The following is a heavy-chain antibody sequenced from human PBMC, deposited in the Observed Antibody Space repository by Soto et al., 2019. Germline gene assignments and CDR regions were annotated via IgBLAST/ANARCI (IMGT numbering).Heavy chain of an antibody. CDR3: TSLYYGH. V-gene: IGHV3-15*01. Sequence: GGSLRLSCAASECTFANAWISWVRQAPGKGLEWVGRIKSKADGGTTDYAAPVKGRFTISRDESQNTLYLQMNSLKTEDTAVYYCTSLYYGHWGQGTLVTVYS. D-gene: IGHD4-17*01. J-gene: IGHJ4*02. CDR1: ECTFANAW. CDR2: IKSKADGGTT.